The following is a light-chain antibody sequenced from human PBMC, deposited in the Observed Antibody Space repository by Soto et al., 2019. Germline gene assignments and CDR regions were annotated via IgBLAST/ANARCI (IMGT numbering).Light chain of an antibody. CDR3: QQYNNWPQT. V-gene: IGKV3-15*01. J-gene: IGKJ2*01. Sequence: EIVMTQSPATLSVSPGERATLSCWASQSVSSNLVWYQQKPAQAPRLLIYAASTMATGIPARFSGSGSGTEFTLTISSLQSEDFAVYYCQQYNNWPQTFGQGTRLEIK. CDR1: QSVSSN. CDR2: AAS.